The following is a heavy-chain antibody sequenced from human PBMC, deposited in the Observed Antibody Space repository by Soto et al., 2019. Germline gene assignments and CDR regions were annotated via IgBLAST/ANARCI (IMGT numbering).Heavy chain of an antibody. J-gene: IGHJ3*02. Sequence: GGSLRLSCAASGVTFSSYSMNWVRQAPGKGLEWVSSISSSSSYIYYADSVKGRFTISRDNAKNSLYLQMNSLRAEDTAVYYCARDHYDSSGYYYAHDAFDIWGQGTTVTVSS. V-gene: IGHV3-21*01. CDR2: ISSSSSYI. D-gene: IGHD3-22*01. CDR3: ARDHYDSSGYYYAHDAFDI. CDR1: GVTFSSYS.